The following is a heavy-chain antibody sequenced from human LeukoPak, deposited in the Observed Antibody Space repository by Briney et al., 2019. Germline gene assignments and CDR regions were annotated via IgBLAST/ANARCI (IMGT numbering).Heavy chain of an antibody. CDR1: GFTFSSYA. J-gene: IGHJ4*02. CDR3: ANALRYSYDY. Sequence: PGGSLRLSCAASGFTFSSYAMNWVRQAPGKGLEWVSTISGSGGNTYYADSVKGRFTISRDNSKNTLYLQMNSLRAEDTAVYYCANALRYSYDYWGQGTLVTVSS. V-gene: IGHV3-23*01. D-gene: IGHD5-18*01. CDR2: ISGSGGNT.